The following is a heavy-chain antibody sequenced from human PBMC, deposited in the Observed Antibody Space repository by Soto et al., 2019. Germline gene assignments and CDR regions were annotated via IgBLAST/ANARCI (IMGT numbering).Heavy chain of an antibody. Sequence: VKISCKGSGYSFTSYWISWVRQMPGKGLEWMGRIDPSDSYTNYSPSFQGHVTISADKSISTAYLQWSSLKASDTAMYYCASWRLRKGTDYGIHVCGQGTTVTVS. CDR2: IDPSDSYT. D-gene: IGHD1-1*01. V-gene: IGHV5-10-1*01. CDR3: ASWRLRKGTDYGIHV. CDR1: GYSFTSYW. J-gene: IGHJ6*02.